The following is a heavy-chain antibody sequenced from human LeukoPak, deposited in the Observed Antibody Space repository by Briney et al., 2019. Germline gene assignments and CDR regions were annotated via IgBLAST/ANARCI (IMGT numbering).Heavy chain of an antibody. Sequence: GGSLRLSCAASGFTFSSYGMHWVRQAPGKGLEWVAFIRYDGRNKYYADSVKGRFTISRDDSKNTLHLQMNSLRAEDTAVYYCAKSGLNRFDYWGQGTLVTVSS. J-gene: IGHJ4*02. V-gene: IGHV3-30*02. CDR1: GFTFSSYG. CDR3: AKSGLNRFDY. CDR2: IRYDGRNK. D-gene: IGHD2-15*01.